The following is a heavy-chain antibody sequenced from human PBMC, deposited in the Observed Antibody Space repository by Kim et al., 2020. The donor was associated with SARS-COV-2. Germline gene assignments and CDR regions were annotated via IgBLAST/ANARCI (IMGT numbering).Heavy chain of an antibody. D-gene: IGHD2-2*02. CDR2: IIPILGIA. CDR3: ARALGYCSSTSCYTGDY. J-gene: IGHJ4*02. V-gene: IGHV1-69*04. CDR1: GGTFSSYA. Sequence: SVKVSCKASGGTFSSYAISWVRQAPGQGLEWMGRIIPILGIANYAQKFQGRVTITADKSTSTAYMELSSLRSEDTAVYYCARALGYCSSTSCYTGDYWGQGTLVTVSS.